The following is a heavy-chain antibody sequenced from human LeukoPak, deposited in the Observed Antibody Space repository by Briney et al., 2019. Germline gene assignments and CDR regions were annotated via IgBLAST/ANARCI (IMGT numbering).Heavy chain of an antibody. CDR3: VRDGSGSRGGTNWLDS. Sequence: GGSLRLSCAASGFTFGNSWVHWVRQAPEKGLEWVSCIISSNSYTHYADSVKGRFTISRDNGQNSLYLQMNSLRAEDTAMYYCVRDGSGSRGGTNWLDSWGQGTLVTVAS. CDR2: IISSNSYT. CDR1: GFTFGNSW. D-gene: IGHD3-22*01. V-gene: IGHV3-21*06. J-gene: IGHJ5*01.